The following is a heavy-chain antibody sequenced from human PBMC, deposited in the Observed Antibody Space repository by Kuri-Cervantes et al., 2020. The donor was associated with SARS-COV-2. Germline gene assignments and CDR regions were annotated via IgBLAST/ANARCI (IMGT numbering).Heavy chain of an antibody. J-gene: IGHJ4*02. Sequence: SVKVSCKASGDTVNTYGFTWVRQAPGQGLEWMGGVIHIFGSPSYPQKFQGRVVITADESTNTACMELRRLTSDDTAIYYCATGPRRYCSGGSCFPGVYWGQGTLVTVSS. CDR1: GDTVNTYG. D-gene: IGHD2-15*01. CDR2: VIHIFGSP. CDR3: ATGPRRYCSGGSCFPGVY. V-gene: IGHV1-69*13.